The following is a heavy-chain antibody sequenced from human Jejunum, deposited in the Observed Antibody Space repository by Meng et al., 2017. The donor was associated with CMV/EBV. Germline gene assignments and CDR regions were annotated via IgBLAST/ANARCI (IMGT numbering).Heavy chain of an antibody. V-gene: IGHV4-30-4*01. J-gene: IGHJ4*02. Sequence: GGSGSSGGYYWSWIRQPPGKGLQWIGHIYNSGSTYYNPSLKSRLTISLDTSKNQFSLNLRSVTAADTAVYYCARGSVIASALSFDHWGQGTLVTVSS. D-gene: IGHD6-13*01. CDR1: GGSGSSGGYY. CDR3: ARGSVIASALSFDH. CDR2: IYNSGST.